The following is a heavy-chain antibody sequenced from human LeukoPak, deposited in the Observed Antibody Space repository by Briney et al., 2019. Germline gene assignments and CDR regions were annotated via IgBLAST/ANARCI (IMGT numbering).Heavy chain of an antibody. CDR1: GYTFTGYY. CDR3: ARGVAAAGMDYYYGMDV. CDR2: INPNSGGT. J-gene: IGHJ6*04. V-gene: IGHV1-2*04. D-gene: IGHD6-13*01. Sequence: GASVKVSCKASGYTFTGYYMHWVRQAPGQGLEWVGWINPNSGGTNYAQKFQGWVTMTRDTSISTAYMELSRLRSDDTAVYYCARGVAAAGMDYYYGMDVWGKGTTVTVSS.